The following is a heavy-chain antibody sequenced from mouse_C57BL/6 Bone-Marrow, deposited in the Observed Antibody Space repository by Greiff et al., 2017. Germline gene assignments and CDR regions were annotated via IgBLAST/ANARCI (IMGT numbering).Heavy chain of an antibody. J-gene: IGHJ1*03. V-gene: IGHV1-85*01. D-gene: IGHD1-1*01. CDR1: GYTFTSYD. CDR3: ARLEFDGSSGDWYFDV. Sequence: QVKLQQSGPELVKPGASVKLSCKASGYTFTSYDINWVKQRTGQGLEWIGWIYPRDGSTKYNEKFKGKATLTVDTSSSTAYMALHSLTSEDSAVYFCARLEFDGSSGDWYFDVWGTVTTVTVSS. CDR2: IYPRDGST.